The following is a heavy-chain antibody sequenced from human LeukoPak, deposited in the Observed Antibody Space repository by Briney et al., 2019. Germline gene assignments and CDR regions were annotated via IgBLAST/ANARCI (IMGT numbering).Heavy chain of an antibody. CDR1: GGSISSYY. J-gene: IGHJ5*02. D-gene: IGHD1-20*01. Sequence: PSETLSLTCTVSGGSISSYYWSWIRQPPGKGLEWIGYIHYSGSTNYNPSLKSRVTISVDTSKNQFSLKLSSVTAADTAVYYCARLGITGTTRNNWFDPWGQGTLVTVSS. V-gene: IGHV4-59*08. CDR2: IHYSGST. CDR3: ARLGITGTTRNNWFDP.